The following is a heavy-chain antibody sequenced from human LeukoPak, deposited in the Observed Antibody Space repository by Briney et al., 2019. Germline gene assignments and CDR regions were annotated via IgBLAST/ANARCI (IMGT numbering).Heavy chain of an antibody. V-gene: IGHV4-39*01. J-gene: IGHJ6*02. CDR2: IYYSGST. Sequence: SETLSLTCTVSGGSISSSSYYWGWIRQPPGKGLEWIGSIYYSGSTYYNPSLKSRVTISVDTSKNQFSLKLSSVTAADTAVYYCARYQPLYGMDVWGQGTTVTVSS. CDR3: ARYQPLYGMDV. CDR1: GGSISSSSYY.